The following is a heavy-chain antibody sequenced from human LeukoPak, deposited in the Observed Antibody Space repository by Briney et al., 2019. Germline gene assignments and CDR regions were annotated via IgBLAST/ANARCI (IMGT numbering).Heavy chain of an antibody. J-gene: IGHJ4*02. CDR1: GGSISSYY. V-gene: IGHV4-4*09. D-gene: IGHD5-24*01. CDR2: IYTSGST. Sequence: SETLSLTCTVSGGSISSYYWSWIRQPPGKGLEWIGYIYTSGSTNYNPSLKSRVTISVDTSKNQFSLKLSSVTAADTAVYYCARSTGWLQPVDYWGQGTLATVSS. CDR3: ARSTGWLQPVDY.